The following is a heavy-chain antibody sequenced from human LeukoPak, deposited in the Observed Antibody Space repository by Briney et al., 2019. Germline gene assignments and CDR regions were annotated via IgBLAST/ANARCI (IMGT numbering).Heavy chain of an antibody. D-gene: IGHD1-1*01. CDR1: GGSISSYY. Sequence: PSETLSLTCTVSGGSISSYYWSWIRQPAGKGLEWIGRIYTSGSTNYNPSLKSRVTMSVDTSKNQFSRKVSSVTAADTAVYYCARRNERTAVFDYWGQGTLVTVSS. CDR2: IYTSGST. J-gene: IGHJ4*02. CDR3: ARRNERTAVFDY. V-gene: IGHV4-4*07.